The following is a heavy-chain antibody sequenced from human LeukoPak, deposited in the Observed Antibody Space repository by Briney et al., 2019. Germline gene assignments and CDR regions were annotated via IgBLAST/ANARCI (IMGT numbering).Heavy chain of an antibody. Sequence: PGGSLRLSCAASGFTFASYSMSWVRQAPGKELDWVSGISGSGGITYYAGSERGRFIFSRDNTKNSLYLQRTGLRAEDTAVYYCAKDRGWNDPGYFDYWGQGTLVTVSS. D-gene: IGHD1-1*01. CDR1: GFTFASYS. J-gene: IGHJ4*02. V-gene: IGHV3-23*01. CDR3: AKDRGWNDPGYFDY. CDR2: ISGSGGIT.